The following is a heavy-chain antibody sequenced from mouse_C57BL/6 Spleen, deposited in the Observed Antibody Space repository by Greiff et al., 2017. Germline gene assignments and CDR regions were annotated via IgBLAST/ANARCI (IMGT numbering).Heavy chain of an antibody. D-gene: IGHD2-3*01. Sequence: EVQLQQSGAELVRPGASVKLSCTASGFNIKDDYMHWVKQRPEQGLEWIGWIDPENGDTAYASKFQGKATITSDTSSNTAYLQLSSLTSEDTAVYYCTTCRDVYGFAYWGQGTLVTVSA. J-gene: IGHJ3*01. CDR3: TTCRDVYGFAY. CDR1: GFNIKDDY. V-gene: IGHV14-4*01. CDR2: IDPENGDT.